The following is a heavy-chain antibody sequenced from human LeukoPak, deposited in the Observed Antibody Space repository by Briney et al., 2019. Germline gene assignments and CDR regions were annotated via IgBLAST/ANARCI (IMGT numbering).Heavy chain of an antibody. Sequence: SVKVSCKASGGTFSSYAISWVRQAPGQGLEWMGGIIPIFGTANYAQKFQGRVTITADESTSTAYMELSSLRSEDTAVYYCASPTYYDFWSGYDLSYYYYGMDVWGQGTTVTVSS. D-gene: IGHD3-3*01. CDR3: ASPTYYDFWSGYDLSYYYYGMDV. CDR2: IIPIFGTA. J-gene: IGHJ6*02. V-gene: IGHV1-69*01. CDR1: GGTFSSYA.